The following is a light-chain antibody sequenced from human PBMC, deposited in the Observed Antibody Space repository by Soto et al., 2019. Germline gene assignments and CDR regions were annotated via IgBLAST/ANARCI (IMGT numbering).Light chain of an antibody. V-gene: IGKV3-20*01. CDR1: QSVSSSY. CDR3: QQYGSSPRT. CDR2: GAS. Sequence: DIVLTQSPGTLSLSPGERATLSCRASQSVSSSYLAWYQQKPGQAPRLLIYGASSRATGTPDRFSGSGSGTDFTLTISRLEPEDFAVYYCQQYGSSPRTFGQGTKVEIK. J-gene: IGKJ1*01.